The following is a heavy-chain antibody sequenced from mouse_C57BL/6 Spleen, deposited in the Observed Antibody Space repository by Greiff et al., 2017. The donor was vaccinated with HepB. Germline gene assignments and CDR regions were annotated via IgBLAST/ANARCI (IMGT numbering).Heavy chain of an antibody. V-gene: IGHV1-80*01. CDR3: AREALYYGNSFAY. CDR1: GYAFSSYW. J-gene: IGHJ3*01. D-gene: IGHD2-1*01. CDR2: IYPGDGDT. Sequence: QVQLQQSGAELVKPGASVKISCKASGYAFSSYWMNWVKQRPGKGLEWIGQIYPGDGDTNYNGKFKGKATLTADKSSSTAYMQLSSLTSEDSAVYFCAREALYYGNSFAYWGQGTLVTVSA.